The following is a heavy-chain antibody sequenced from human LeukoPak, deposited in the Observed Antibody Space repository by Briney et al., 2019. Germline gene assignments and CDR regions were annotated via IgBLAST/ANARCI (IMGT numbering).Heavy chain of an antibody. CDR2: IYHSGST. J-gene: IGHJ5*02. CDR3: ARVGDYDFWSGYNWFDP. CDR1: GGSISSGGYS. V-gene: IGHV4-30-2*01. Sequence: SETLSLTCTVSGGSISSGGYSWSWIRQPPGKGLEWIGYIYHSGSTYYNPSLKSRVTISVDRSKNQFSLKLSSVTAADTAVYYCARVGDYDFWSGYNWFDPWGQGTLVTVSS. D-gene: IGHD3-3*01.